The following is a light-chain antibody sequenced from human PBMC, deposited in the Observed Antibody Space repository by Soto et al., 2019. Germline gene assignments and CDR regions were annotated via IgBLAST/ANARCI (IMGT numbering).Light chain of an antibody. CDR1: QTVSTY. CDR2: ATS. CDR3: QQLNSYPLT. Sequence: DTQMTQSPSSLSASVGDRISITCRASQTVSTYLNWYQQKPGKAPTLLISATSTLQSGVPSRFSGSGSGTEFTLTISSLQPEDFATYYCQQLNSYPLTFGGGTKVEIK. J-gene: IGKJ4*01. V-gene: IGKV1-9*01.